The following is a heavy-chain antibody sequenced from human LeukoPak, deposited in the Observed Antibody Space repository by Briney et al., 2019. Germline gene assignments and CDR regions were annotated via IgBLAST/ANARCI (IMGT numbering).Heavy chain of an antibody. Sequence: GGSLGLSCAASGFTFRSYSMNWVRQAPGKGLELVSSISSSSSYIYYADSVKGRFTISRDNAKNSLYLQMNSLRAEDTAVYYCARVTQEDYYDSSGYYYHYWGQGTLVTVSS. D-gene: IGHD3-22*01. CDR1: GFTFRSYS. CDR2: ISSSSSYI. V-gene: IGHV3-21*01. CDR3: ARVTQEDYYDSSGYYYHY. J-gene: IGHJ4*02.